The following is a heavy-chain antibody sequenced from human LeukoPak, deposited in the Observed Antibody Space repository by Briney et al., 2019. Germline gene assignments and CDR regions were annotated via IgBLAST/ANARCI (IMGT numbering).Heavy chain of an antibody. V-gene: IGHV4-34*01. CDR2: INHSGST. J-gene: IGHJ5*02. CDR1: GGSFSGYY. D-gene: IGHD3-16*01. CDR3: ARGVPYWGVLWFDP. Sequence: PSETLSLTCAVYGGSFSGYYWSWIRQPPGKGLEWIGEINHSGSTNYNPSLKSRVTISVDTSKNQFSLKLSSVTAADTAVYYYARGVPYWGVLWFDPWGQGTLVTVSS.